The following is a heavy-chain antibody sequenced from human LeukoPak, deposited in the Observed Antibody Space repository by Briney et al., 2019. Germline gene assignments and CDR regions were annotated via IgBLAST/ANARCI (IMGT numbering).Heavy chain of an antibody. Sequence: SETLSLTCAASGVSFSGYSWSWIRQPPGKGLEWIGEINHSGSTNYNPSLKSRVTISVDTSKNQFSLKLSSVTAADTAVYYCARGRGYSGYREFDYWGQGTLVTVSS. CDR1: GVSFSGYS. V-gene: IGHV4-34*01. CDR2: INHSGST. J-gene: IGHJ4*02. D-gene: IGHD5-12*01. CDR3: ARGRGYSGYREFDY.